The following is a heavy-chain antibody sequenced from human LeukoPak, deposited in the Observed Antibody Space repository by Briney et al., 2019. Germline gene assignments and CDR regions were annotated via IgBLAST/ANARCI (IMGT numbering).Heavy chain of an antibody. J-gene: IGHJ4*02. CDR3: AIALSDTLTGYYNALDF. V-gene: IGHV1-2*02. Sequence: ASVKVSCKASGYSFSDYYIHWVRQAPGQGLEWMGWINPHSGDSDPAQKFQGKITMTRDTSISTAYMDLSRLTSDDTALYYCAIALSDTLTGYYNALDFWGQGTLVTVSS. CDR2: INPHSGDS. CDR1: GYSFSDYY. D-gene: IGHD3-9*01.